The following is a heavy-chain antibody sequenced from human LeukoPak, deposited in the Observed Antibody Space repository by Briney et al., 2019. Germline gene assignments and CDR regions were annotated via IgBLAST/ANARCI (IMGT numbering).Heavy chain of an antibody. CDR1: GGSFSGYY. CDR3: ARDSSRTTRGYSYGTFDI. D-gene: IGHD5-18*01. V-gene: IGHV4-34*01. Sequence: MPSETLSLTCAVYGGSFSGYYWSWIRQPPGKGLEWIGEINHSGSTNYNPSLKSRVTISVDTSKNQFSLKLSSVTAADTAVYYCARDSSRTTRGYSYGTFDIWGQGTMVTVSS. J-gene: IGHJ3*02. CDR2: INHSGST.